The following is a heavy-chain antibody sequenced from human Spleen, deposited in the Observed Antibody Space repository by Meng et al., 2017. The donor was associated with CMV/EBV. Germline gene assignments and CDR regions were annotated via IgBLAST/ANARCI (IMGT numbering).Heavy chain of an antibody. Sequence: ASVKVSCKVSGYSFTDHYMHWVRQAPGQGPEWMAIINPNSGNANYAQKFRGRITVTRDTSTGTVYLEVNSLRSEDTAVYYCARPNFDSRGHKATNYFDYWGQGTLVTVSS. D-gene: IGHD2-15*01. CDR1: GYSFTDHY. V-gene: IGHV1-46*01. CDR2: INPNSGNA. J-gene: IGHJ4*02. CDR3: ARPNFDSRGHKATNYFDY.